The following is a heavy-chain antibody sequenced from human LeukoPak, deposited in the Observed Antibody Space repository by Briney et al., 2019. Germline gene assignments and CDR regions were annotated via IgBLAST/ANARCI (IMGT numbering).Heavy chain of an antibody. CDR2: IKQDGSEK. D-gene: IGHD3-3*01. CDR3: ARELTILGVVIEDAFDI. Sequence: PGGSLRLSCAASGFTFSSYWMSWVRQAPGKGLEWVANIKQDGSEKYYVDSVKGRFTISRDNAKNSLYLQMNSLRAEDTAVYYCARELTILGVVIEDAFDIWGQGTMVTVSS. V-gene: IGHV3-7*01. CDR1: GFTFSSYW. J-gene: IGHJ3*02.